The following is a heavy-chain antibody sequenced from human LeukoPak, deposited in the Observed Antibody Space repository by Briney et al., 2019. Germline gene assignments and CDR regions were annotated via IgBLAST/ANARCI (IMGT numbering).Heavy chain of an antibody. J-gene: IGHJ4*02. CDR1: GGSISSYY. V-gene: IGHV4-59*08. Sequence: SETLSLTCTASGGSISSYYWSWIRQPPGKGLEWIGYIYYSGSTNYNPSLKSRVTISVDTSKNQFSLKLSSVTAADTAVYYCARHWSYCGGDCYSGGIDYWGQGTLVTVSS. D-gene: IGHD2-21*02. CDR3: ARHWSYCGGDCYSGGIDY. CDR2: IYYSGST.